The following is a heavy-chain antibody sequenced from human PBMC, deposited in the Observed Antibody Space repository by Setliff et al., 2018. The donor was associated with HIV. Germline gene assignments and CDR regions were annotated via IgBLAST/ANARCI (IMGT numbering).Heavy chain of an antibody. CDR3: ARVCPPVRYNFWSGYYPKAGYFDY. CDR2: IYYSGSI. J-gene: IGHJ4*02. D-gene: IGHD3-3*01. V-gene: IGHV4-31*11. CDR1: GGSFSGSY. Sequence: SETLSLTCAVYGGSFSGSYWSWIRQHPGKGLEWIGYIYYSGSIYYNPSLKSRVTISVDTSKNQFSLKLSSVTAADTAVYYCARVCPPVRYNFWSGYYPKAGYFDYWGQGALVTVSS.